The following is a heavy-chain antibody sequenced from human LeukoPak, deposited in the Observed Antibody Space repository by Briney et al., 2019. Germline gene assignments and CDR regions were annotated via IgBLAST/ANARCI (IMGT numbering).Heavy chain of an antibody. V-gene: IGHV4-30-2*01. CDR2: IYHSGTT. D-gene: IGHD3-10*01. CDR1: GASISSGGYS. J-gene: IGHJ5*02. Sequence: SETLSLTCTVSGASISSGGYSWSWIRQPPGKGLEWIGYIYHSGTTYYNPSLTSRLTISVDRSKNQFSLNLRSVTAADTAVYYCARSYYYGSGSYGPPNWFDPWGQGILVTVSS. CDR3: ARSYYYGSGSYGPPNWFDP.